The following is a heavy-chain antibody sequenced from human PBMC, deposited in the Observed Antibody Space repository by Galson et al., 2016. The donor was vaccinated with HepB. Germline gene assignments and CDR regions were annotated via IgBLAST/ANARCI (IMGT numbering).Heavy chain of an antibody. CDR1: GFTFSSYG. Sequence: CAASGFTFSSYGMHWVRQAPGKGLEWVAVISYDGSTKYYADSVKGRFTISRDNSKNTLYLQMNSLSAEDTAVYYCAKEDTAMVARNFDYWGQGTLVTVSS. CDR3: AKEDTAMVARNFDY. CDR2: ISYDGSTK. V-gene: IGHV3-30*18. J-gene: IGHJ4*02. D-gene: IGHD5-18*01.